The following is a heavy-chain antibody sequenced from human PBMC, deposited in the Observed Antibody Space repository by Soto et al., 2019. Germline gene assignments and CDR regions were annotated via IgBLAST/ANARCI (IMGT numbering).Heavy chain of an antibody. Sequence: GESLKISCEASGYSFTTYWIGWVRQMPGKGLEWMGIIYPGDSNSRYSSSFQGQVTISADKSISTAYLQWSSLKASDIAMYYCARHKGLRDGYNVWGQGTLVTVSS. J-gene: IGHJ4*02. CDR1: GYSFTTYW. D-gene: IGHD5-12*01. CDR3: ARHKGLRDGYNV. CDR2: IYPGDSNS. V-gene: IGHV5-51*01.